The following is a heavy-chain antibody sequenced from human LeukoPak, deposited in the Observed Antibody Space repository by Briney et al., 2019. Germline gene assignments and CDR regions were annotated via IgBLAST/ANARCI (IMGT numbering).Heavy chain of an antibody. CDR1: GGSISSGGYS. CDR3: ARGPIAARPFDP. J-gene: IGHJ5*02. CDR2: IYHSGST. V-gene: IGHV4-30-2*01. Sequence: SETLSLTCAVSGGSISSGGYSWSWIRQPPGKGLEWIGYIYHSGSTYSNPSLKSRVTISVDTSKNQFSLKLSSVTAADTAVYYCARGPIAARPFDPWGQGTLVTVSS. D-gene: IGHD6-6*01.